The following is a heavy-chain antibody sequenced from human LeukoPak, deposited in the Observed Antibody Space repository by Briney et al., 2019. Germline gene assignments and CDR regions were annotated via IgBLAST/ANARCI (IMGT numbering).Heavy chain of an antibody. CDR3: ARDLNFRPILSGWAGPY. Sequence: GASVKVSCKASGYIFTGYFMHWVRRAPGQGLEWMGWINPNSGDTDYAQKFQGRVTMTTDTSISTAYMELNRLRSDDTAVYYCARDLNFRPILSGWAGPYWGQGTLVTVSS. CDR1: GYIFTGYF. V-gene: IGHV1-2*02. J-gene: IGHJ4*02. D-gene: IGHD2-8*02. CDR2: INPNSGDT.